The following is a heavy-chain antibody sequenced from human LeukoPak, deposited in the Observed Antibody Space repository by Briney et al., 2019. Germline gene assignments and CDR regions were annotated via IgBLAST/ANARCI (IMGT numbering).Heavy chain of an antibody. CDR3: ARDNDSRDPPHFDY. Sequence: GGSLRLSCAASGFTFSSYGMHWIRQAPGKGLEWVAFIRYDGSIKYYADSVKGRFTISRDNSKDTLYLQMNSLRSEDTAVYYCARDNDSRDPPHFDYWGQGTLVTVSS. CDR1: GFTFSSYG. V-gene: IGHV3-30*02. D-gene: IGHD3-16*01. CDR2: IRYDGSIK. J-gene: IGHJ4*02.